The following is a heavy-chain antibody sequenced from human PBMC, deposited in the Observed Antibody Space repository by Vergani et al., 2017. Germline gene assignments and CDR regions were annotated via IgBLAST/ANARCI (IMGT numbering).Heavy chain of an antibody. D-gene: IGHD3-3*01. J-gene: IGHJ6*02. CDR3: ARDLLPNYDFWSGYSHAYYYYYGMDV. CDR1: GFTFSSYW. V-gene: IGHV3-74*01. CDR2: INSDGSST. Sequence: EVQLVESGGGLVQPGGSLRLSCAASGFTFSSYWMHWVRQAPGKGLLWVSRINSDGSSTSYADSVKGRFTISRDNAKNTLYLQMNSLRAEDTAVYYCARDLLPNYDFWSGYSHAYYYYYGMDVWGQGTTVTVSS.